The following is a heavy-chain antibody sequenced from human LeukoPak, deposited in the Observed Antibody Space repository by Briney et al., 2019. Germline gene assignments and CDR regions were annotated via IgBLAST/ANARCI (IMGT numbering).Heavy chain of an antibody. CDR3: AKFLYGDYYHGFAP. CDR2: ISYDGSNK. J-gene: IGHJ5*02. CDR1: GFTFSSYA. V-gene: IGHV3-30*04. D-gene: IGHD4-17*01. Sequence: PGGSLRLSCAASGFTFSSYAMHWVRQAPGKGLEWVAVISYDGSNKYYADSVKGRFTISRDNSKNTLYLQMNSLRAEDTAVYFCAKFLYGDYYHGFAPWGQGTLVTVSS.